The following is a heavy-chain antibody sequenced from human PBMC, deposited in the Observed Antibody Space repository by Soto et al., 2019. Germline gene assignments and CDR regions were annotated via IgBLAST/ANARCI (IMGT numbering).Heavy chain of an antibody. CDR1: RFTFSIYA. J-gene: IGHJ6*02. Sequence: GGSLRLSCAASRFTFSIYAMSWVRQAPGEGLEWVSAISSSGDDTYYADSVKGRFTISRDNSRNTVHLQMNSLRAEDTAVYYCAKGMTFDYGMDVCGQGTTVTVS. D-gene: IGHD2-21*02. CDR3: AKGMTFDYGMDV. V-gene: IGHV3-23*01. CDR2: ISSSGDDT.